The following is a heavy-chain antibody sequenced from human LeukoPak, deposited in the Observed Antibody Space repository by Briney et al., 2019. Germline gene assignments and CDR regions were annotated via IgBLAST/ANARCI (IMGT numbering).Heavy chain of an antibody. CDR2: INHSGST. J-gene: IGHJ4*02. Sequence: SETLSLTCAVYGGSFSDYFWSWIRQPPGKGLEWIGEINHSGSTKYTASLKSRVAISVDTSKNQFSLKLNSVTAADTAVYFCARAHLRTGTRGFDYWGQGTLVTASS. CDR3: ARAHLRTGTRGFDY. D-gene: IGHD1-7*01. CDR1: GGSFSDYF. V-gene: IGHV4-34*01.